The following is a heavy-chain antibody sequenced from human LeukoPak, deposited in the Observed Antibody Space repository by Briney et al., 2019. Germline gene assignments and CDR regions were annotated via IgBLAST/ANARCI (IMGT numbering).Heavy chain of an antibody. V-gene: IGHV3-23*01. CDR1: GFTFSKYA. Sequence: PGGSLRLSCAASGFTFSKYAMSWVRQAPGKGLEWVSGISGNGSSTYYADSVKGRITISRDNSKNTLYLQMNSLRAEDTAAYYCATEVGPSNYWGQGTLVTVSS. J-gene: IGHJ4*02. CDR3: ATEVGPSNY. CDR2: ISGNGSST. D-gene: IGHD1-26*01.